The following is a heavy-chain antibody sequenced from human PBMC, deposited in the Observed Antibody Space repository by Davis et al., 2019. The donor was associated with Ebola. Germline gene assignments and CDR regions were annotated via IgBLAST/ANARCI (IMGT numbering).Heavy chain of an antibody. V-gene: IGHV3-74*01. CDR3: ARDRNLGDAFDI. D-gene: IGHD3-10*01. Sequence: GESLKTPCAASGFTFRNYWMHWVRQAPGKGLVWVSRINSDGSSTSYADSVKGRFTISRDNDKNTLYLQMNSPRAEDTAVYYCARDRNLGDAFDIWGQGTMVTVSS. CDR1: GFTFRNYW. CDR2: INSDGSST. J-gene: IGHJ3*02.